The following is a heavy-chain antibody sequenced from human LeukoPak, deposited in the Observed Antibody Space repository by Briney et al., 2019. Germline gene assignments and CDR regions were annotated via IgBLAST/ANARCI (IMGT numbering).Heavy chain of an antibody. J-gene: IGHJ4*02. D-gene: IGHD2-2*01. V-gene: IGHV4-30-2*01. Sequence: SETLSLTCTASGGSISSGGYYWSWIRQPPGKGLEWIGYIYHSGSTYYNPSLKSRVTISVDRSKNQFSLKLSSVTAADTAVYYCARGAIVVVPAAIPDYWGQGTLVTVSS. CDR1: GGSISSGGYY. CDR3: ARGAIVVVPAAIPDY. CDR2: IYHSGST.